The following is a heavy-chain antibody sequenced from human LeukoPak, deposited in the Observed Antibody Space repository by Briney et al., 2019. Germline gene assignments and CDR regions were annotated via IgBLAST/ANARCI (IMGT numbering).Heavy chain of an antibody. CDR3: ARGAPSYYYYMDV. CDR2: INPNSGGA. J-gene: IGHJ6*03. Sequence: ASVKVSCKASGYTFTGYYMHWVRQAPGQGLEWMGWINPNSGGANYAQKFQGRVTMTRDTSISTAYMELSRLRSDDTAVYYCARGAPSYYYYMDVWGKGTTVTISS. CDR1: GYTFTGYY. V-gene: IGHV1-2*02.